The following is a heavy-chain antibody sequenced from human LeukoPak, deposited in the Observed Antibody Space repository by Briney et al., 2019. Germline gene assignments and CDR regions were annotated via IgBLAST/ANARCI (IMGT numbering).Heavy chain of an antibody. CDR2: INPNSGGT. Sequence: ASVKVSCKASGYTFTGYYMHWVRQAPGQGLEWMGWINPNSGGTNYAQKFQGRVTKTRDTSISTAYMELSRLRSDDTAVYYCARDVRIAAAGDYWGQGTLVTVSS. J-gene: IGHJ4*02. CDR1: GYTFTGYY. CDR3: ARDVRIAAAGDY. D-gene: IGHD6-13*01. V-gene: IGHV1-2*02.